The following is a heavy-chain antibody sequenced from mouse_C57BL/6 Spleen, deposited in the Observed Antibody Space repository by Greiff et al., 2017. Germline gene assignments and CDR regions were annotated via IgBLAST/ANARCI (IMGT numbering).Heavy chain of an antibody. CDR3: ARKSYYYGSSYGGAYAMDD. CDR2: IWSGGST. CDR1: GFSLTSYG. J-gene: IGHJ4*01. V-gene: IGHV2-2*01. D-gene: IGHD1-1*01. Sequence: VQLQESGPGLVQPSQSLSITCTVSGFSLTSYGVHWVRQSPGKGLEWLGVIWSGGSTDYNAAFISRLSISKDNSKSQVFFKMNSLQADETAIYYCARKSYYYGSSYGGAYAMDDWGQGTSVTVSS.